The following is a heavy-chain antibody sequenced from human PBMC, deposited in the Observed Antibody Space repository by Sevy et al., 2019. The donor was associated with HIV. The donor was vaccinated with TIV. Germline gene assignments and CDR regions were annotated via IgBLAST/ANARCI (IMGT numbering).Heavy chain of an antibody. V-gene: IGHV1-24*01. CDR3: ATTKDYYDSSGSPFDS. CDR2: FDPEDGET. Sequence: ASVKVSCTVSGYTLTKLSMHWVRQAPGKGLEWMGSFDPEDGETIYARKFQGRVTMTEDTSTDTAYMELSSLRSEDTAVYYCATTKDYYDSSGSPFDSWGQGTLVTVSS. CDR1: GYTLTKLS. D-gene: IGHD3-22*01. J-gene: IGHJ4*02.